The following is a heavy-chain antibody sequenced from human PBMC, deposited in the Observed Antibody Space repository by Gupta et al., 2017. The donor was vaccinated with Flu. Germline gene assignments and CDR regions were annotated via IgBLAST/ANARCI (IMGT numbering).Heavy chain of an antibody. J-gene: IGHJ6*02. Sequence: EVQLVESGGGLVQPGGSLRLSCAPPGLTFGSYWMSWVRQAPGKGLEWVANIKQDGSEKYYVDSVKGRFTISRDNAKNSLYLQMNSLRAEDTAVYYCARGVAATYYYYGMDVWGQGTTVTVSS. CDR2: IKQDGSEK. D-gene: IGHD2-15*01. CDR3: ARGVAATYYYYGMDV. V-gene: IGHV3-7*04. CDR1: GLTFGSYW.